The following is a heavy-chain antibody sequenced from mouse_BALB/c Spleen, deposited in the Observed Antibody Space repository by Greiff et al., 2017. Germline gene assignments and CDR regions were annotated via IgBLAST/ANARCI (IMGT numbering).Heavy chain of an antibody. Sequence: EVQGVESGGGLVKPGGSLKLSCAASGFAFSSYDMSWVRQTPEKRLEWVAYISSGGGSTYYPDTVKGRFTISRDNAKNTLYLQMSSLKSEDTAMYYCADLTGTFAYWGQGTLVTVSA. D-gene: IGHD4-1*01. CDR1: GFAFSSYD. CDR2: ISSGGGST. J-gene: IGHJ3*01. CDR3: ADLTGTFAY. V-gene: IGHV5-12-1*01.